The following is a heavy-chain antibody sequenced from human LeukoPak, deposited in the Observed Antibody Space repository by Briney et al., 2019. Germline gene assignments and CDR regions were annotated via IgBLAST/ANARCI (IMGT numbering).Heavy chain of an antibody. V-gene: IGHV3-66*01. D-gene: IGHD6-13*01. CDR1: GFSVSSIY. J-gene: IGHJ3*02. Sequence: PGGSLRLSCATSGFSVSSIYLSWVRQAPGKGLEWISVIHAGGYTDYADSVKGRFSISRGHSKNTVYLQMNRLRAEDTAVYYCARAGSSWDGPGAFDIWGQGTMVTVSS. CDR3: ARAGSSWDGPGAFDI. CDR2: IHAGGYT.